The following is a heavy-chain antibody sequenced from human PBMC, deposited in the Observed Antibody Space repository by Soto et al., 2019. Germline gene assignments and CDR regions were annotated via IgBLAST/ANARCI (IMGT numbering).Heavy chain of an antibody. V-gene: IGHV3-21*01. CDR2: ISSASSET. CDR3: ARVAY. Sequence: PGESLKISCEASGFTFSRFSMNWVRQVPGKGLEWVASISSASSETWYADSVKGRFIISRDNAQNSLFLQMNTLRPEDSAIYYCARVAYWGPGTQVTVSS. CDR1: GFTFSRFS. J-gene: IGHJ4*02.